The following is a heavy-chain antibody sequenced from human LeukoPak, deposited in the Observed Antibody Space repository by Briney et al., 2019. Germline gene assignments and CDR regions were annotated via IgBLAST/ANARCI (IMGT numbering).Heavy chain of an antibody. D-gene: IGHD6-19*01. CDR2: IYYSGST. CDR3: ARNIAVAGTRNWFDP. CDR1: GGSISSYY. Sequence: SETLSLTCTVSGGSISSYYWSWIRQPPGKGLEWIGYIYYSGSTNYNPSLKSRVTISVDTSKNQFSLKLSSVTAADTAVYYCARNIAVAGTRNWFDPWGQGTLVTVSS. V-gene: IGHV4-59*01. J-gene: IGHJ5*02.